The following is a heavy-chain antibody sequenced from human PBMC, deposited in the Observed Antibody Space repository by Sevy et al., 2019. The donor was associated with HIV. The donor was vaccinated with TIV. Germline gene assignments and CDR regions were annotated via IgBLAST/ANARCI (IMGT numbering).Heavy chain of an antibody. CDR3: ARVVAYCRGGTCFPGYYYGMDV. D-gene: IGHD2-15*01. J-gene: IGHJ6*02. CDR2: ISSSSSYI. CDR1: GFTFSSYN. V-gene: IGHV3-21*01. Sequence: GGSLRLSCAASGFTFSSYNMNWVRQPPGKGLEWVSSISSSSSYITYADSVKGRFTISRDNAKNSLYLDMNTLRAEDTAVYYCARVVAYCRGGTCFPGYYYGMDVWGQGTTVTVSS.